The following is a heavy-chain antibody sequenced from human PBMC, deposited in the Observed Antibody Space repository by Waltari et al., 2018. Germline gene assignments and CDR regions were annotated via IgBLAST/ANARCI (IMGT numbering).Heavy chain of an antibody. CDR3: ASLRGGDFDY. CDR1: GFTFSSYS. V-gene: IGHV3-21*01. Sequence: EVQLVESGGGLVKPGGSLRLSCAASGFTFSSYSMNWVRQAPGKGLELVSSISSSSSYIYYADSVKGRFTISRDNAKNSLYLQMNSLRAEDTAVYYCASLRGGDFDYWGQGTLVTVSS. D-gene: IGHD2-21*01. J-gene: IGHJ4*02. CDR2: ISSSSSYI.